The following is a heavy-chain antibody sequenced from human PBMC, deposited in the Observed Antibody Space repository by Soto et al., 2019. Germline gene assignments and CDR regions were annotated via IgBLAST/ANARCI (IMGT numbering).Heavy chain of an antibody. CDR3: EKEMATTHY. V-gene: IGHV3-30*18. Sequence: QVQLVESGGGVVQPGRSLRLSCAASGFTFSSYGMHRVRQAPGKGLEWVAVISYDGSNKYYADSVKGRFTISRDNSKNTLYLQMNSLRAEDTAVYYCEKEMATTHYWGQGTLVTVSS. D-gene: IGHD5-12*01. CDR1: GFTFSSYG. CDR2: ISYDGSNK. J-gene: IGHJ4*02.